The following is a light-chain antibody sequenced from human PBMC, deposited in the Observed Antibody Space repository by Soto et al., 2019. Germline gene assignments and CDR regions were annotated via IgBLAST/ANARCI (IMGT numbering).Light chain of an antibody. CDR1: QSISTY. Sequence: DIQMTQSPSSLSASVGDRVTISCRASQSISTYLSWYQQKPGRAPNLLIYGASSLQSGVPSRFSGSGSGTEFSLTISSLQPEDSATYYCQQSYSPHRTFGQGTRLEVK. CDR2: GAS. V-gene: IGKV1-39*01. J-gene: IGKJ2*01. CDR3: QQSYSPHRT.